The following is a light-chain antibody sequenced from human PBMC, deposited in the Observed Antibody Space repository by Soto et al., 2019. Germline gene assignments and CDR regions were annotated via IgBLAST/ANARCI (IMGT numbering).Light chain of an antibody. V-gene: IGLV1-44*01. CDR1: SSNSGSNT. CDR2: SNN. J-gene: IGLJ1*01. Sequence: QSVLTQPPSASGTPGHRFTISCSGSSSNSGSNTVNWYQQLPGTAPKLLIYSNNQRPSGVPDRFSGSKSGTSASLAISGLQSEDEADYSCAAWDDSLNGYVFGTGTKVTVL. CDR3: AAWDDSLNGYV.